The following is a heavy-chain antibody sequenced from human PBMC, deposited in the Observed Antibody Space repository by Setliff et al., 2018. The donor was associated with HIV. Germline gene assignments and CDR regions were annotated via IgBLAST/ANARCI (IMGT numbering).Heavy chain of an antibody. CDR1: GFSFSSYA. D-gene: IGHD3-22*01. V-gene: IGHV3-23*03. J-gene: IGHJ4*02. CDR3: AKRSSSDNSVPGNYFDH. Sequence: GGSLRLSCAASGFSFSSYAMAWVRQAPGKGLEWVSIIYGGDDNTDYADSVKGRFTISRENSKNTLYLQMHSLRAEDTAVYYCAKRSSSDNSVPGNYFDHWGQGTLVTVSS. CDR2: IYGGDDNT.